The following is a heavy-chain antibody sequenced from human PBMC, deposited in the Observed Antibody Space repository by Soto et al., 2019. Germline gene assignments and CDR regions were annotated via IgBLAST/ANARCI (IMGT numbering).Heavy chain of an antibody. CDR3: ARTDSSGYYFDY. CDR2: IYYSGTT. J-gene: IGHJ4*02. V-gene: IGHV4-31*03. Sequence: SETLSRTCRVSGSFISSGGYYWSWIRQHPGKCLEWLGYIYYSGTTYYNPSLKSRVTVSLDTSKNQFSLKLTSVTAADTAVYYCARTDSSGYYFDYWGQGTLVTVSS. CDR1: GSFISSGGYY. D-gene: IGHD3-22*01.